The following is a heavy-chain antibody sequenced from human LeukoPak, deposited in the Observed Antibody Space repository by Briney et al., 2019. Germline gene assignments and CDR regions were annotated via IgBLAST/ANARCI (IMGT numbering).Heavy chain of an antibody. V-gene: IGHV1-2*02. J-gene: IGHJ4*02. D-gene: IGHD2-2*01. Sequence: GASVKVSCKASGYTFTGYYIHWVRQAHGPGLERMGWMHPNTCDTDYAQKLQGRSTMTRDTSISTAYMELGRLRSDGTALDYRTGAPSRGPFDNWGQGSLVTGSS. CDR1: GYTFTGYY. CDR2: MHPNTCDT. CDR3: TGAPSRGPFDN.